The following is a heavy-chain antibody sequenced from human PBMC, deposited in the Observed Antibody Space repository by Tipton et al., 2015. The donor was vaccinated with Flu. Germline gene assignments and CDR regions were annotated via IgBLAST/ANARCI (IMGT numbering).Heavy chain of an antibody. CDR1: GFTFSSHE. V-gene: IGHV3-48*03. CDR3: ATDFPPPFAVDQYGMDV. J-gene: IGHJ6*02. CDR2: ISSSGSTI. D-gene: IGHD3-3*01. Sequence: SLRLSCAASGFTFSSHEMNWVRQAPGKGLEWVSYISSSGSTIYYADSVKGRFTISRDNAKNSLYLQMNSLRAEDTAVYYCATDFPPPFAVDQYGMDVWGQGTTVTVSS.